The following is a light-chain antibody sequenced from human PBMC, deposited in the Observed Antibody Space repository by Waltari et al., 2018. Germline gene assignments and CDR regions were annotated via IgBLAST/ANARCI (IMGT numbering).Light chain of an antibody. V-gene: IGKV1-39*01. Sequence: DIQLTQSPSSLSASVGDRVTITCRASQSSSDYLNWYQQKPGKAPKLLIYAASTLQSGVPSRFSGSGSGTDFALTISSLQPEDFATYYCQQSYSFGQG. CDR3: QQSYS. CDR2: AAS. J-gene: IGKJ5*01. CDR1: QSSSDY.